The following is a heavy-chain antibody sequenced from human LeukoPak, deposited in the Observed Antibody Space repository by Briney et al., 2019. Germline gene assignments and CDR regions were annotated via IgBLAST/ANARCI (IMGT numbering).Heavy chain of an antibody. J-gene: IGHJ3*02. V-gene: IGHV4-39*01. D-gene: IGHD2-15*01. Sequence: PSETLSLTCTVSGGSISSSSYYWGWIRQPPGKGLEWIGSIYYSGSTYYNPSLKSRVTISVDTSKNQFSLKLSSVTAADTAVYYCARPQVAAIDAFDIWGQGTMVTVSS. CDR2: IYYSGST. CDR3: ARPQVAAIDAFDI. CDR1: GGSISSSSYY.